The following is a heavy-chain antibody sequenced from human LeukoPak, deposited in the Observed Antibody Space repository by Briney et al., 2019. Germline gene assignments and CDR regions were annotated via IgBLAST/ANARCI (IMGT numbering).Heavy chain of an antibody. Sequence: PSETLSLTCTVSGGSISSSSYYWGWIRQPPGKGLEWIGSIYYSGSTYYNPSLKSRVTILVDTSKNQFSLKLSSVTAADTAVYYCARVVEDGWGYYYMDFWGKGTTVIVSS. CDR1: GGSISSSSYY. CDR3: ARVVEDGWGYYYMDF. V-gene: IGHV4-39*07. J-gene: IGHJ6*03. CDR2: IYYSGST. D-gene: IGHD7-27*01.